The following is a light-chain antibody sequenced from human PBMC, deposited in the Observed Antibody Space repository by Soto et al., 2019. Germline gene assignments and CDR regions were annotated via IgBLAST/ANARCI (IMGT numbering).Light chain of an antibody. CDR3: LLYYCGSVV. Sequence: QAVVTQEASLTVSPGGTVIFTCASSTGAVTSGYYPNWIQQKPGQAPRALIYSTNYKHSWTPARFSGSLLGGKAALTLSGVQSADEADYYCLLYYCGSVVFGGGTKLTVL. J-gene: IGLJ2*01. CDR2: STN. CDR1: TGAVTSGYY. V-gene: IGLV7-43*01.